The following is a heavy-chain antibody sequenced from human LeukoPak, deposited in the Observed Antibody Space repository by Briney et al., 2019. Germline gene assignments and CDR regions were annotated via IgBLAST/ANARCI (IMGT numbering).Heavy chain of an antibody. CDR2: IYFSGST. Sequence: PSETLSLTCTVSGGSIISYYWSWIRQPPGKGLEWIGYIYFSGSTNYNPSLKSRVTISIDTSKNQFSLKLNSVTAADTAVYYCARQSYDYVSADYWGQGTLVTVSS. J-gene: IGHJ4*02. CDR1: GGSIISYY. D-gene: IGHD3-16*01. CDR3: ARQSYDYVSADY. V-gene: IGHV4-59*08.